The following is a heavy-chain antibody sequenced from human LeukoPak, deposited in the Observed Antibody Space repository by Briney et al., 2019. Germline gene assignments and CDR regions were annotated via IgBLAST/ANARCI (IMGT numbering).Heavy chain of an antibody. CDR1: GFPFSNYG. CDR2: ISSAST. D-gene: IGHD6-13*01. CDR3: AKGGSCSWDHFDY. V-gene: IGHV3-23*01. Sequence: GGSLRLSCAASGFPFSNYGMSWVRQAPGKGLEWVSAISSASTYYADSVKGRFTFSRDNSKNTLYLQMNSLRVEDTAVYYCAKGGSCSWDHFDYWGQGTLVTVSS. J-gene: IGHJ4*02.